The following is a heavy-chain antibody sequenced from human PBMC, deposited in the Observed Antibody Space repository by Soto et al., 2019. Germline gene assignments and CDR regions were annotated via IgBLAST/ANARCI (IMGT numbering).Heavy chain of an antibody. CDR1: GFPFSSYA. CDR3: ARVEYSSMGMDV. D-gene: IGHD6-6*01. J-gene: IGHJ6*02. CDR2: ISYDGSNK. Sequence: GGSLRLSCAASGFPFSSYAMHWVLQAPGKGLEWVAVISYDGSNKYYADSVKGRFTISRDNSKNTLYLQMNSLRAEDTAVYYCARVEYSSMGMDVWGQGTTVTVSS. V-gene: IGHV3-30-3*01.